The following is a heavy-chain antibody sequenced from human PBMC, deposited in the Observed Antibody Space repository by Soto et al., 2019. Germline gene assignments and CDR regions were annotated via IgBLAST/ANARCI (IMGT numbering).Heavy chain of an antibody. CDR2: IYYSGST. J-gene: IGHJ6*02. D-gene: IGHD3-9*01. V-gene: IGHV4-59*01. CDR1: GGSISSYY. Sequence: SETLSLTCTVSGGSISSYYWSWIRQPPGKGLEWIGYIYYSGSTNYNPSLKSRVTISVDTSKNQFSLKLSSLTAADTAVYYCATSQKYEYDILTGYPQIYYYYGMDVWGQGTTVTVSS. CDR3: ATSQKYEYDILTGYPQIYYYYGMDV.